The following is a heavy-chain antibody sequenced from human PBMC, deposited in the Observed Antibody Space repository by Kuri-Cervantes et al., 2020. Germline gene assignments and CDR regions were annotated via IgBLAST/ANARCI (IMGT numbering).Heavy chain of an antibody. CDR3: ARGGRRYYYDSSGYYPDY. CDR2: ISAYNGNT. Sequence: ASVKVSCKASGYTFTSYGISWVRQAPGQGLEWMGWISAYNGNTSYAQKLQGRVTMTTDTSTSTAYMELRSLRSDDTAVYYCARGGRRYYYDSSGYYPDYWGQGTLVTVSS. V-gene: IGHV1-18*01. D-gene: IGHD3-22*01. J-gene: IGHJ4*02. CDR1: GYTFTSYG.